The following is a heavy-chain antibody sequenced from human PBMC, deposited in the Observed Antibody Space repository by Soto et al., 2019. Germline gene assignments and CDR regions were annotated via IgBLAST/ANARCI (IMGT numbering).Heavy chain of an antibody. CDR2: IWYDGSNK. J-gene: IGHJ3*02. CDR3: GKDQLLWFGELSCAFDI. CDR1: GFTFSSYG. V-gene: IGHV3-33*06. D-gene: IGHD3-10*01. Sequence: QVQLVESGGGVVQPGRSLRLSCAASGFTFSSYGMHWVRQAPGKGLEWVAVIWYDGSNKYYADSVKGRFTISRDNSKNTLYLQMNSLGAEDTAVYYCGKDQLLWFGELSCAFDIWGQGTMVTVSS.